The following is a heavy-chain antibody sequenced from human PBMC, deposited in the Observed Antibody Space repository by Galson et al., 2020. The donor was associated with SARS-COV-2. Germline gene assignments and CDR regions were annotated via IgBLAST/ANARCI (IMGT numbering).Heavy chain of an antibody. CDR2: ISGSGDST. D-gene: IGHD5-18*01. J-gene: IGHJ4*02. CDR1: GFTFSSYA. V-gene: IGHV3-23*01. CDR3: ARGGYSYGYYFDY. Sequence: GESLKISCAASGFTFSSYAMSLVRQAPGKGLEWVSAISGSGDSTYYADSVKGRFTISRDNSKNTLYLQMNSLRAEDTAVYFCARGGYSYGYYFDYWGQGTLVTVSS.